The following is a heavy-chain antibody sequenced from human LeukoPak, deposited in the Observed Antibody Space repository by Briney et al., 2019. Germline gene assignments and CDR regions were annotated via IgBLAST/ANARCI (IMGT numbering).Heavy chain of an antibody. J-gene: IGHJ5*02. CDR3: ARTYFYDFWSGYPNWFDP. CDR2: IYHSGST. V-gene: IGHV4-38-2*01. Sequence: SETLSLTCAVSGYSISSGYYWGWIRQPPGKGLEWIGSIYHSGSTYYNPSLKSRVTISVDTSKNQFSLKLSSVTAADTAVYYCARTYFYDFWSGYPNWFDPGGQGTLVTVSS. D-gene: IGHD3-3*01. CDR1: GYSISSGYY.